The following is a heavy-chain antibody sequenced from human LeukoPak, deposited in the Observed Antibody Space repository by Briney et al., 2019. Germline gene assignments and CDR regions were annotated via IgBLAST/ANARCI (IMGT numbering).Heavy chain of an antibody. Sequence: SETLSLTCTVSGGSISSYYWSWIRQPAGKGLEWIGRIYTSGSTNYNPSLKSRVTMSVDTSKNQFSLKLSSVTAADTAVYYCARETYCSSTSCYPTEGWFDPWGQGTLVTVSS. CDR1: GGSISSYY. V-gene: IGHV4-4*07. CDR3: ARETYCSSTSCYPTEGWFDP. D-gene: IGHD2-2*01. CDR2: IYTSGST. J-gene: IGHJ5*02.